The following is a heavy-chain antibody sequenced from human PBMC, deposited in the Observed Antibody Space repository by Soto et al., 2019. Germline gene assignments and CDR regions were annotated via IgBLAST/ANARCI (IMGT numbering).Heavy chain of an antibody. Sequence: SEALSLISTVSGGSISRYYWSCIRQPPGKGLEWIGYIYYSGSTNYNPSLKSRVTISVDASKNQFSLKLSSVTAADTAVYYCARDRGPRGTGYYMGYYYGMDVWGQGTTVTVS. D-gene: IGHD3-9*01. J-gene: IGHJ6*02. CDR3: ARDRGPRGTGYYMGYYYGMDV. CDR2: IYYSGST. CDR1: GGSISRYY. V-gene: IGHV4-59*01.